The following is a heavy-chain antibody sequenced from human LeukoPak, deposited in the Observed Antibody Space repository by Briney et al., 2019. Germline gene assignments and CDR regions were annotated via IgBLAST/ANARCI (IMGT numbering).Heavy chain of an antibody. Sequence: PSETLSLTCAVYGGSFSGPFSDYYWTCIRQTPGKGLEWIGEIHHSGSTNYNPSLKSRVTISVDTSKNQFSLKLNSLTAADTAVYYCATFRWGVGFEYWGQGTLATVSS. D-gene: IGHD3-16*01. CDR3: ATFRWGVGFEY. V-gene: IGHV4-34*01. CDR1: GGSFSGPFSDYY. J-gene: IGHJ4*02. CDR2: IHHSGST.